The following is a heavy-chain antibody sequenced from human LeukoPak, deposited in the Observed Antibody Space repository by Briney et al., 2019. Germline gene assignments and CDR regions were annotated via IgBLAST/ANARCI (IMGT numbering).Heavy chain of an antibody. D-gene: IGHD2-15*01. CDR3: ASMVVAATKRAGYFDY. V-gene: IGHV1-69*05. CDR1: GGTFSSYA. Sequence: SVKVSCKASGGTFSSYAISWVRQAPGQGLEWMGGIIPIFGTANYAQKFQGRVTITTDESTSTAYMELSSLKSEDTAVYYCASMVVAATKRAGYFDYWGQGTLVTVSS. CDR2: IIPIFGTA. J-gene: IGHJ4*02.